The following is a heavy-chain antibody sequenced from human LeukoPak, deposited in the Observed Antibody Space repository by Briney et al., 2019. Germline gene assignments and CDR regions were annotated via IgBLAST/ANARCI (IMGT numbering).Heavy chain of an antibody. D-gene: IGHD3-10*01. Sequence: PGGSLRLSCAASGFTFSSYGMHWVRQAPGKGLEWVAFIRYDGSNKDYADSVKGRFTISRDNSKNTLYLQMNSLRAEDTAVYYCARDYNDAFDIWGQGTMVTVSS. CDR2: IRYDGSNK. V-gene: IGHV3-30*02. CDR1: GFTFSSYG. J-gene: IGHJ3*02. CDR3: ARDYNDAFDI.